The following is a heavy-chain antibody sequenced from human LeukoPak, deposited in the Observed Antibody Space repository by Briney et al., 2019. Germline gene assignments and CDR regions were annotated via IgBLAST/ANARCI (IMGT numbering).Heavy chain of an antibody. CDR1: GDSVSSNSAT. CDR2: TYYRSKWYN. J-gene: IGHJ3*02. V-gene: IGHV6-1*01. CDR3: ARDPAYSSGWTRNAFDI. Sequence: SQTLSLTFVISGDSVSSNSATWNWIRQSPSRGLEWLGRTYYRSKWYNDYVVSMKSRITINPDTSKNQFSLHLNSVTPEDTAVYYCARDPAYSSGWTRNAFDIWGQGTMVTVSS. D-gene: IGHD6-19*01.